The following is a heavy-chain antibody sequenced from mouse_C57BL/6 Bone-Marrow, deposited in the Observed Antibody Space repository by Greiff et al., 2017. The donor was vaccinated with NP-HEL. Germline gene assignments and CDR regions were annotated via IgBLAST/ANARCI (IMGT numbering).Heavy chain of an antibody. CDR3: ARRVGLLPYYYAMDY. CDR1: GYTFTSYW. D-gene: IGHD2-3*01. V-gene: IGHV1-72*01. Sequence: QVQLQQPGAELVKPGASVKLSCKASGYTFTSYWMHWVKQRPGRGLEWIGRIDPNSGGNKYNEKFKSKATLTVDKPSSTAYRQLSSLTSEDSAVYYCARRVGLLPYYYAMDYWGQGTSVTVSS. CDR2: IDPNSGGN. J-gene: IGHJ4*01.